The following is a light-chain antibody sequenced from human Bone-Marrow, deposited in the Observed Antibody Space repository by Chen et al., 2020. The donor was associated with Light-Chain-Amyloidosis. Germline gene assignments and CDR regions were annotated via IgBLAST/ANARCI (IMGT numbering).Light chain of an antibody. CDR1: VTAVGSYNR. Sequence: SALTQPASVSGSPGQSITIPCTGTVTAVGSYNRVSWYQQYPGKAPKLLIYEDTKRPSGVSHRFSASKSGITASLTISGIQAEDEAVYYCCSYAGTPWLFGGGTYLTVL. CDR2: EDT. J-gene: IGLJ3*02. CDR3: CSYAGTPWL. V-gene: IGLV2-23*01.